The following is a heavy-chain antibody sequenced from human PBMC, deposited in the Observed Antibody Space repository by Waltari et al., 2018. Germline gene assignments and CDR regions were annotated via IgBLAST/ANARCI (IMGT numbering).Heavy chain of an antibody. CDR2: IRYDGSNK. J-gene: IGHJ4*02. Sequence: QVHLVESGGGVVQPGGSLRLSCAASGFAFRSYGMHWVRQALGQGLEWVSFIRYDGSNKYYADSVKGRFTISRDNSKNTLYLQMNSLRAEDTAVYYCAKDFDDSSGFYTYFDYWGQGTLVTVSS. D-gene: IGHD3-22*01. CDR1: GFAFRSYG. CDR3: AKDFDDSSGFYTYFDY. V-gene: IGHV3-30*02.